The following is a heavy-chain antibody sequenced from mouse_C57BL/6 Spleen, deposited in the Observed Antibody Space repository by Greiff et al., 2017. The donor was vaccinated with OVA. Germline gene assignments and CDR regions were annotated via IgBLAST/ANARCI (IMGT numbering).Heavy chain of an antibody. CDR2: IDPSDSYT. J-gene: IGHJ2*01. Sequence: QVQLQQSGAELVMPGASVKLSCKASGYTFTSYWMHWVKQRPGQGLEWIGEIDPSDSYTNYNQKFKGKSTLTVDKSSSTAYMQLSSLTSEVSAVYYCARAHYYGSSYDFDYWGQGTTLTVSS. V-gene: IGHV1-69*01. CDR3: ARAHYYGSSYDFDY. CDR1: GYTFTSYW. D-gene: IGHD1-1*01.